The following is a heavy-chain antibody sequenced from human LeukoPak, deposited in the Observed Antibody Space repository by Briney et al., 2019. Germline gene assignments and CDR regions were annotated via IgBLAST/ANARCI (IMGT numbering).Heavy chain of an antibody. V-gene: IGHV1-2*02. D-gene: IGHD5-24*01. CDR2: INPNSGGT. CDR1: GYTFTSYA. CDR3: ASGLVEMATIVTDY. Sequence: ASVKVSCKASGYTFTSYAMNWVRQAPGQGLEWMGWINPNSGGTNYAQEFQGRVTMTRDTSISTAYMELSRLRSDDTAVYYCASGLVEMATIVTDYWGQGTLVTVSS. J-gene: IGHJ4*02.